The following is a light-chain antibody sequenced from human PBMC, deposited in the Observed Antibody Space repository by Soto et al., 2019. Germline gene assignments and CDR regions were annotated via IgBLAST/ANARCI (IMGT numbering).Light chain of an antibody. Sequence: QSALTQPASVSESPGQSITISCTGTSSDVGGYNYVSWYQQHPGKAPKLMIYDVSNRPSGVSNRFSGYKSGNTASLTISGLQAEDEADYYCSSYTSSILFGGGTKLTVL. CDR3: SSYTSSIL. CDR1: SSDVGGYNY. J-gene: IGLJ2*01. V-gene: IGLV2-14*01. CDR2: DVS.